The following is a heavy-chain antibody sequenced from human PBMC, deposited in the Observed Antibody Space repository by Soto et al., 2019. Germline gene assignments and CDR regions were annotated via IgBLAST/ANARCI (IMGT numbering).Heavy chain of an antibody. CDR2: IDWDEDP. V-gene: IGHV2-70*01. D-gene: IGHD4-17*01. CDR1: VFSLTTTGGP. J-gene: IGHJ4*02. Sequence: SGPTLVNPTRTLTLTCTFSVFSLTTTGGPVGWIRQPAGKAVEWLGLIDWDEDPYYSTSLKTRHTTNNETSKNLAVLTMTNMDPVDTATYYVERTGRTTGSDYWGQGTLVTVSS. CDR3: ERTGRTTGSDY.